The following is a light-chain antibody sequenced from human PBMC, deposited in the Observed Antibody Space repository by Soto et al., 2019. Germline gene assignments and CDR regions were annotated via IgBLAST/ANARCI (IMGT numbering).Light chain of an antibody. Sequence: DIVITQSPDFLAVSLGERATINCKSSQSVLHSSNSKNYLAWYQQKPGQPPKLLIYLSSTRELGVPGRFSGSGSGTDFTLTISSLQAEDVAVYYCQQYYSSPFTFGPGTRVDI. CDR1: QSVLHSSNSKNY. CDR3: QQYYSSPFT. V-gene: IGKV4-1*01. CDR2: LSS. J-gene: IGKJ3*01.